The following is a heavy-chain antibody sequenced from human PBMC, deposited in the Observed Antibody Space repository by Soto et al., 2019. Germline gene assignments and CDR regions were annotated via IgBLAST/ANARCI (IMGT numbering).Heavy chain of an antibody. Sequence: GGSLRLSCAASGFTFSSYGMHWVRQAPGKGLEWVAVIWYVGSNKYYADSVKGRFTISRDNSKNTLYLQMNSLRAEDTAVYYCARAGIAAAGGIYYYYYMDVWGKGTTVTVSS. J-gene: IGHJ6*03. CDR3: ARAGIAAAGGIYYYYYMDV. CDR1: GFTFSSYG. CDR2: IWYVGSNK. D-gene: IGHD6-13*01. V-gene: IGHV3-33*01.